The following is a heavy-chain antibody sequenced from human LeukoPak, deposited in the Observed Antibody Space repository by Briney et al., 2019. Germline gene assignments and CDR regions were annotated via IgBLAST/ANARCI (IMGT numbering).Heavy chain of an antibody. CDR3: ARQGGGFWYFDL. D-gene: IGHD6-25*01. CDR1: GGSISSSSYY. V-gene: IGHV4-61*05. Sequence: SETLSLTCTVSGGSISSSSYYWSWIRQPPGKGLEWIGYIYYSGSTNYNPSLKSRVTISVDTSKNQFSLKLSSVTAADTAVYYCARQGGGFWYFDLWGRGTLVTVFS. J-gene: IGHJ2*01. CDR2: IYYSGST.